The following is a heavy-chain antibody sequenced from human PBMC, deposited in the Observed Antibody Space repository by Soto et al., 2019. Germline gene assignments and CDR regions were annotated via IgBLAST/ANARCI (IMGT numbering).Heavy chain of an antibody. CDR1: GYSISSGYY. CDR2: IYHSGST. J-gene: IGHJ6*02. Sequence: SETLSLTCAVSGYSISSGYYWGWIRQPPGKGLEWIGSIYHSGSTYYNPSLKSRVTISVDTSKNQFSLKLSSVTAADTAVYYCARVALWFGELSNYYYYYGMDVWGQGTTVT. D-gene: IGHD3-10*01. V-gene: IGHV4-38-2*01. CDR3: ARVALWFGELSNYYYYYGMDV.